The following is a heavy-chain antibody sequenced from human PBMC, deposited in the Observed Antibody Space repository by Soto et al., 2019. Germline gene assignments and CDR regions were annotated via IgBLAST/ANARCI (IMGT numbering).Heavy chain of an antibody. V-gene: IGHV1-69*13. CDR1: GGTFSSYA. CDR3: AGGWDILPVYLRENCFDP. D-gene: IGHD3-9*01. CDR2: IIPIFGTA. J-gene: IGHJ5*02. Sequence: SVKVSCKASGGTFSSYAISWVRQAPGQGLEWMGGIIPIFGTANYAQKFQGRVTITADESTSTAYMELSSLRSEDTAVYYCAGGWDILPVYLRENCFDPWGQGTLVTVSS.